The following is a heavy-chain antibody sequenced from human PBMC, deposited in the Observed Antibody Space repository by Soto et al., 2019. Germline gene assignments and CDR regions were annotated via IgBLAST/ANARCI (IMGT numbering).Heavy chain of an antibody. Sequence: GWSLRISCAASGFTFRSFTMNWVRQAPGKGLEWVSTISSNSAYIYYTDALRGRFTISRDNAKNSLHLQMNSLRAEDTAVYYCTRDASRDSSARGWFDPWGPGTLVTVSS. CDR1: GFTFRSFT. J-gene: IGHJ5*02. CDR3: TRDASRDSSARGWFDP. CDR2: ISSNSAYI. V-gene: IGHV3-21*01. D-gene: IGHD6-13*01.